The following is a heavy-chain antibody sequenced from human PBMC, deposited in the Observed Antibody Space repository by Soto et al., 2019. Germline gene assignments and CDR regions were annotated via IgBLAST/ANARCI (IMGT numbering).Heavy chain of an antibody. V-gene: IGHV1-69*01. J-gene: IGHJ5*01. D-gene: IGHD3-10*01. CDR3: ARESPYGSGSGWFDY. CDR1: GGTFSSYA. CDR2: IIPIFGTA. Sequence: QVQLVQSGAEVKKPGSSVKFSCKASGGTFSSYAISWVRQAPGQGLEWMGGIIPIFGTANYAQKFQGRVTITADESTSTASMALSSLRSEDTAVYYCARESPYGSGSGWFDYWGQGTLVTVSS.